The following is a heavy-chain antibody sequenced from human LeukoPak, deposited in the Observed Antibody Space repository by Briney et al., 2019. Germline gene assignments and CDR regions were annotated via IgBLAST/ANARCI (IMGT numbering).Heavy chain of an antibody. J-gene: IGHJ6*02. CDR1: GFTFSSYA. D-gene: IGHD5-12*01. CDR2: ISGSGGST. CDR3: GKDTIVGTIGGGAPV. Sequence: GGSLRLSCAASGFTFSSYAMSWVRQAPGKGLEWVSAISGSGGSTYYADSVKGRFTISRDNSKNTLYLQMNSLRAEDTAVYYCGKDTIVGTIGGGAPVWGQGTTVTVSS. V-gene: IGHV3-23*01.